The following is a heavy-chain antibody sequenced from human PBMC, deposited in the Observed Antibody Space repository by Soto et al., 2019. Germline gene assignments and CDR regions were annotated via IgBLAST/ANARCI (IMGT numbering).Heavy chain of an antibody. CDR2: INYSGVST. D-gene: IGHD1-26*01. CDR3: VSYPNWEWGY. Sequence: GGSLRLSCAASGFVFARNDMNWVRQRPGKGLEWVSNINYSGVSTYYSDAVKGRFTISRDNSRNILHLEMNSLTVDDTAGYYCVSYPNWEWGYWGQGTPGTVSS. V-gene: IGHV3-23*01. J-gene: IGHJ4*02. CDR1: GFVFARND.